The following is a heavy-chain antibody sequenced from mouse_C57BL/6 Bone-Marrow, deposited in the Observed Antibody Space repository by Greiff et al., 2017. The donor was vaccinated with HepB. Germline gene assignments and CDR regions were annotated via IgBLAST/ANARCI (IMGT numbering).Heavy chain of an antibody. Sequence: EVQRVESGGGLVKPGGSLKLSCAASGFTFSDYGMHWVRQAPEKGLEWVAYISSGSSTISYADTVKGRFTISRDNAKNTLFLQMTSLRSEDTAMYYCARWEPYGSSPYWYFDVWGTGTTVTVSS. CDR1: GFTFSDYG. J-gene: IGHJ1*03. D-gene: IGHD1-1*01. CDR3: ARWEPYGSSPYWYFDV. V-gene: IGHV5-17*01. CDR2: ISSGSSTI.